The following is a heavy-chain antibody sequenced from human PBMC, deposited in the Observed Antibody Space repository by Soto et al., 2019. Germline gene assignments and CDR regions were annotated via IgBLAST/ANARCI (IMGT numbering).Heavy chain of an antibody. CDR2: VYYSGRT. CDR3: ARDRANSPDYFDY. CDR1: GGSFRSDAYY. Sequence: SETLSLTCTVSGGSFRSDAYYWSWIRQPPGKGLEWIGCVYYSGRTYYNPSLESQITISMDTFKDQFSLKLSSVNAADTAVYYCARDRANSPDYFDYWGQGALVTVSS. J-gene: IGHJ4*02. V-gene: IGHV4-30-4*01. D-gene: IGHD1-1*01.